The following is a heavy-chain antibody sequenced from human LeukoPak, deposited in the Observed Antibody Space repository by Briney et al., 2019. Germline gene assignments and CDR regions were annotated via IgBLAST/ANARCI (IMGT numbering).Heavy chain of an antibody. D-gene: IGHD3-3*01. CDR3: AREFWADFWSGYYLSYYGMDV. CDR1: GYTFTGYY. J-gene: IGHJ6*02. CDR2: IIPILGIA. V-gene: IGHV1-69*04. Sequence: SVKVSCKASGYTFTGYYMHWVRQAPGQGLEWMGRIIPILGIANYAQKFQGRVTITADKSTSTAYMELSSLRSEDTAVYYCAREFWADFWSGYYLSYYGMDVWGQGTTVTVSS.